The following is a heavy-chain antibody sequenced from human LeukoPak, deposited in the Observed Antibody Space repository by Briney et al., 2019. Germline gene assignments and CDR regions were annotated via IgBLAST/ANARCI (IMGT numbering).Heavy chain of an antibody. CDR2: IYYSGNT. CDR3: ARRRLGLLYFFDY. D-gene: IGHD2-2*01. V-gene: IGHV4-39*01. J-gene: IGHJ4*02. CDR1: GDSISSTSYY. Sequence: SETLSLTCSVSGDSISSTSYYWAWIRQPPGKGLEWIGSIYYSGNTYYNPSLKSRVTISADASKNQFSLELSSVTAADTAIYYCARRRLGLLYFFDYWGQGTLATVSS.